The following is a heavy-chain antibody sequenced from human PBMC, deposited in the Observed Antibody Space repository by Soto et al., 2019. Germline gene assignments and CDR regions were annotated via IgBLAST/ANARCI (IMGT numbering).Heavy chain of an antibody. CDR2: IWYDGSNK. CDR3: ARAIRDIVVVVAAIYGMDV. D-gene: IGHD2-15*01. Sequence: GGSLRLSCAASGFTFSSYGMHWVRQAPGKGLEWVAVIWYDGSNKYYADSVKGRFTISRDNSKNTLYLQMNSLRAEDTAVYYCARAIRDIVVVVAAIYGMDVWGQGTTVTVSS. CDR1: GFTFSSYG. J-gene: IGHJ6*02. V-gene: IGHV3-33*01.